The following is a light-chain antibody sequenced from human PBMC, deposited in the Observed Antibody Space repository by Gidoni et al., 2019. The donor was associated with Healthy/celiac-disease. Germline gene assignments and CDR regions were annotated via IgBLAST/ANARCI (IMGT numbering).Light chain of an antibody. V-gene: IGKV1-39*01. CDR2: AAF. J-gene: IGKJ2*02. CDR1: QSISSY. Sequence: DIQMTQSPSSLSAYVGDRFTITCRASQSISSYLNWYQQKPGKAPKLLIYAAFSLHSWVPSRFSGSVSGSEFSLTISSLQPEAFATYYRQLSYSTLPWTFGQWTKLEIK. CDR3: QLSYSTLPWT.